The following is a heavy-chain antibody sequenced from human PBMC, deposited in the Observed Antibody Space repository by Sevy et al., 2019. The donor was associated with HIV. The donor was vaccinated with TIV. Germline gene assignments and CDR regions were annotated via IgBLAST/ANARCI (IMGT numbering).Heavy chain of an antibody. J-gene: IGHJ3*02. Sequence: GGSLRLSCAASGFTFSSYWMSWVRQAPGKGLEWVANIKQDGSEKYYVDSVKGPFTISRDNAKNSLYLQMNSLRAEDTAVYYCARDFGYCSGGSCPDDAFDIWGQGTMVTASS. D-gene: IGHD2-15*01. CDR2: IKQDGSEK. V-gene: IGHV3-7*01. CDR1: GFTFSSYW. CDR3: ARDFGYCSGGSCPDDAFDI.